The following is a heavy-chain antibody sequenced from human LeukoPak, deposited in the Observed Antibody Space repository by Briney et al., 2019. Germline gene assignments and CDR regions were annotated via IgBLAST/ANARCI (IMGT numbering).Heavy chain of an antibody. CDR3: TTGALLWLTGRGYFDY. V-gene: IGHV3-15*01. Sequence: GGSLRLSCAASGVTLSDAWTSWVRQAPGKGLEWVGHIKSKSDGGTTDYAAPVKGRFTISREDSRNTVYLQMNRLKTEDTAVYYCTTGALLWLTGRGYFDYWGQGTLVTVSS. CDR1: GVTLSDAW. CDR2: IKSKSDGGTT. D-gene: IGHD5-18*01. J-gene: IGHJ4*02.